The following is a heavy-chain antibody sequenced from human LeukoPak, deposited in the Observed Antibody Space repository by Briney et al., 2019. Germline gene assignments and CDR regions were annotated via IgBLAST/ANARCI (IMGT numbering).Heavy chain of an antibody. CDR2: ISAYNGNT. D-gene: IGHD2-15*01. V-gene: IGHV1-18*04. J-gene: IGHJ5*02. CDR3: ARTQDYCSGGSCYLPWFDP. CDR1: GYTFTSYG. Sequence: ASVKVSCKASGYTFTSYGISWVRQAPGQGLERMGWISAYNGNTNYAQKLQGRVTMTTDTSTSTAYMELRSLRSDDTAVYYCARTQDYCSGGSCYLPWFDPWGQGTLVTVSS.